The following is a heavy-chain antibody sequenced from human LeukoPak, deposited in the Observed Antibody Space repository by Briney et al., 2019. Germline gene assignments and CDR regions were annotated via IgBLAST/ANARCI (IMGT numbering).Heavy chain of an antibody. Sequence: GGSLRLSCAASGFTFSSYAMSWVRQAPGKGLEWVSAISGSGGSTYYADSEKGRFTISRDNSKNTLYLKMNSLRAEDTAVYYCAKDRFGVVTKLGYWGQGTLVTVSS. J-gene: IGHJ4*02. CDR1: GFTFSSYA. V-gene: IGHV3-23*01. CDR2: ISGSGGST. D-gene: IGHD3-3*01. CDR3: AKDRFGVVTKLGY.